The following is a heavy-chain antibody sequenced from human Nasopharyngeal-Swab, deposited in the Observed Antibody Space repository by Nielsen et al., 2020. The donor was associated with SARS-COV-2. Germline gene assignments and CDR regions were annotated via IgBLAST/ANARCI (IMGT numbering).Heavy chain of an antibody. CDR2: ISGSDGSA. Sequence: GSSLKISCAASGFTFSSYAMSWVRQAPGKGLEWVSTISGSDGSAYYADSVKGRFTISRDNSRHTLCLQMNSLRAEDTAVYYCARIRTGAYFDYWGQGTLVTVSS. J-gene: IGHJ4*02. D-gene: IGHD1-14*01. CDR3: ARIRTGAYFDY. CDR1: GFTFSSYA. V-gene: IGHV3-23*01.